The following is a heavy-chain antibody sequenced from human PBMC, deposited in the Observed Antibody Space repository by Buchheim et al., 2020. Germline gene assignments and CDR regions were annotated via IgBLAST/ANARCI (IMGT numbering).Heavy chain of an antibody. Sequence: QVQLVESGGGVVQPGRSLRLSCAASGFTFSSYGMHWVRQAPGKGLEWVAVISYDGSNKYYADSVKGRFTISRDNSKKTLYLQMNSLRAEDTAVYYCAKDSGGSGNFDYWGQGTL. V-gene: IGHV3-30*18. CDR2: ISYDGSNK. D-gene: IGHD3-10*01. J-gene: IGHJ4*02. CDR1: GFTFSSYG. CDR3: AKDSGGSGNFDY.